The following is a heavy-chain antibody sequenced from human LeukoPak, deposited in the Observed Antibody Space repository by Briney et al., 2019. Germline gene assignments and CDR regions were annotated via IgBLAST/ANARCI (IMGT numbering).Heavy chain of an antibody. CDR2: INHSGST. V-gene: IGHV4-39*07. CDR1: GGSISSGSYY. J-gene: IGHJ4*02. D-gene: IGHD3-10*01. Sequence: PSQTQSLTCTVSGGSISSGSYYWSWIRQPPGKGLEWIGEINHSGSTNYNPSLKSRVTISVDTSKNQFSLKLSSVTAADTAVYYCATRGYGSGSSYWGQGTLVTVSS. CDR3: ATRGYGSGSSY.